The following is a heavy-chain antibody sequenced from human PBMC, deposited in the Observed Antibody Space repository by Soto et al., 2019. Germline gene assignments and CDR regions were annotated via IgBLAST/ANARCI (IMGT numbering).Heavy chain of an antibody. Sequence: PSETLSLTGTLSVGAINDHYWSFIRQPPGKGLEWIGYIYYNGNTNYNPSLESRVTISVDRSRNQFSLRLTSLTAADTAVYYCARVRTGYFDYWGRGALVTVSS. CDR3: ARVRTGYFDY. V-gene: IGHV4-59*11. CDR1: VGAINDHY. CDR2: IYYNGNT. J-gene: IGHJ4*02. D-gene: IGHD3-9*01.